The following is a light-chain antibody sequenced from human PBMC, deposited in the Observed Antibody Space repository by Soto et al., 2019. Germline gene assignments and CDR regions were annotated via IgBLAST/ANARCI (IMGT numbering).Light chain of an antibody. Sequence: EIVMTQSRATLSVSPGERATLSCRASQGVSNNLAWYQQKPGQAPRLLVYAASTRAPGIPARFSGSGSGTEFTLTISSLQSEDFAVYYCQQYDDWPRWTFGQGTKWISN. V-gene: IGKV3-15*01. CDR1: QGVSNN. CDR3: QQYDDWPRWT. J-gene: IGKJ1*01. CDR2: AAS.